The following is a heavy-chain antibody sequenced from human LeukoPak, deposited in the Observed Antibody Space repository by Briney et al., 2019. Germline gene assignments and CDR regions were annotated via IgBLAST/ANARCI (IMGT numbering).Heavy chain of an antibody. J-gene: IGHJ5*02. CDR3: ARGPIVGPTKGFDP. D-gene: IGHD1-26*01. Sequence: GGSLRLSCAASGFIVSSNYMSWVRQAPGKGLEWVSVIYSGGATYYADSGRGRLTISRDNSKNMLYLQMNSLRAEDTAVYYWARGPIVGPTKGFDPWGQGTLVTVSS. CDR2: IYSGGAT. CDR1: GFIVSSNY. V-gene: IGHV3-53*01.